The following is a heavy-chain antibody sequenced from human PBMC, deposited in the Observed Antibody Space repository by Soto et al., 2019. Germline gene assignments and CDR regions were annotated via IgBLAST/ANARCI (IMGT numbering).Heavy chain of an antibody. V-gene: IGHV3-21*01. CDR2: ISSSSSYI. J-gene: IGHJ3*01. D-gene: IGHD3-3*01. CDR3: ARRTYYDFWSGSPGPAAFDL. CDR1: GFAFSSYI. Sequence: WGSLRLSCAASGFAFSSYIRNWVRQAPGKGLEWVSSISSSSSYIYYADSVKGRFTISRDNAKNSLYLQMNSLRAEDTAVYYCARRTYYDFWSGSPGPAAFDLWGQGTMVTVS.